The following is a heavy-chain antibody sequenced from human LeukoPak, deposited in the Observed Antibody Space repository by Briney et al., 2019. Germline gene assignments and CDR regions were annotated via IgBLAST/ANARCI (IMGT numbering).Heavy chain of an antibody. CDR1: GFTFSSYT. V-gene: IGHV3-23*01. Sequence: GGSLRLSCAASGFTFSSYTMSWVRQAPGQGLEWVSTITTSDGNTYYADSVKGRFTVSRDNSKNTLFLQMNSLRAEDTAVYYCAKDGGLWVSAHWGDSWGRGTLVTVSS. CDR2: ITTSDGNT. J-gene: IGHJ4*02. CDR3: AKDGGLWVSAHWGDS. D-gene: IGHD7-27*01.